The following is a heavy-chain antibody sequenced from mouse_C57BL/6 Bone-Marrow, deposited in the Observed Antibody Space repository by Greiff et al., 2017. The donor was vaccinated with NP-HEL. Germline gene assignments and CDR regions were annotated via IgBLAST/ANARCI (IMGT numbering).Heavy chain of an antibody. CDR3: AEDSSGYDAMDY. Sequence: EVMLVESGGGLVQPGGSLKLSCAASGFTFSDYYMYWVRQTPEKRLEWVAYISNGGGSTYYPDTVKGRFTISRDNAKNTLYLQMSRLKSEDTAMYYCAEDSSGYDAMDYWGQGTSVTVSS. J-gene: IGHJ4*01. V-gene: IGHV5-12*01. D-gene: IGHD3-2*02. CDR2: ISNGGGST. CDR1: GFTFSDYY.